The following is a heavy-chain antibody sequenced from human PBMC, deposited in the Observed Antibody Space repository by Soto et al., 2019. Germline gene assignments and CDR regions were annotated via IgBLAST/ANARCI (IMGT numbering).Heavy chain of an antibody. J-gene: IGHJ4*01. CDR2: IKTKALGGTT. CDR3: TTDSYSPIVEVRFDY. D-gene: IGHD1-26*01. Sequence: GGSLSLSCAASGFTFSSYWINWVRQAPGKGLEWVGRIKTKALGGTTDFAAPVRGRFAITRDDSRNMVYMQMNTLNTEDTAVYYCTTDSYSPIVEVRFDYWGHGTLVTVSS. CDR1: GFTFSSYW. V-gene: IGHV3-15*05.